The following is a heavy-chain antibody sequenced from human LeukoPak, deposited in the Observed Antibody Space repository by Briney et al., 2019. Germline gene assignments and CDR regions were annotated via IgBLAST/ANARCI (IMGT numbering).Heavy chain of an antibody. V-gene: IGHV1-24*01. CDR3: ATDGAEGDHDESYFDY. CDR1: GYTLTELS. J-gene: IGHJ4*02. CDR2: FDPEDGET. D-gene: IGHD3-16*01. Sequence: ASVKVSCKVSGYTLTELSMHWVRQAPGKGLEWMGGFDPEDGETIYAQKFQGRVTMTEDTSTDTAYMELSSLRSEDTAVYYCATDGAEGDHDESYFDYWGQGTLVTVSS.